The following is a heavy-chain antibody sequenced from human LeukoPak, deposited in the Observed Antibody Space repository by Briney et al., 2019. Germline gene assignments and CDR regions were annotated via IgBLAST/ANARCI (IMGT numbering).Heavy chain of an antibody. J-gene: IGHJ4*02. CDR1: GFTFSSYS. D-gene: IGHD3-22*01. CDR3: AREYYYDSSGYLDY. CDR2: ISSSSSTI. Sequence: GGSLRLSCAASGFTFSSYSMNWVRQAPGKGLEWVSYISSSSSTIYYTDSVKGRFTISRDNAKNSLYLQMNSLRAEDTAVYYCAREYYYDSSGYLDYWGXXTLVTVSS. V-gene: IGHV3-48*04.